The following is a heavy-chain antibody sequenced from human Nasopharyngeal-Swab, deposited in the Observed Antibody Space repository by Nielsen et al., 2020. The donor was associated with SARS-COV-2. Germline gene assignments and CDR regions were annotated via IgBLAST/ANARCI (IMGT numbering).Heavy chain of an antibody. J-gene: IGHJ4*02. CDR2: ISWNSGSI. V-gene: IGHV3-9*01. CDR1: GFTFDDYA. CDR3: ARANSGWYYFDY. Sequence: SLKISCAASGFTFDDYAMHWVRQAPGKGLEWVSGISWNSGSIGYADSVKGRFTISRDNAKNSLYLQMNGLRAEDTALYYCARANSGWYYFDYWGQGTLVTVSS. D-gene: IGHD6-19*01.